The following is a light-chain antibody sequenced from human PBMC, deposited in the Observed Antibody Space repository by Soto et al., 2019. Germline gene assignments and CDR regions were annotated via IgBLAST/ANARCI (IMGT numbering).Light chain of an antibody. V-gene: IGKV3-15*01. Sequence: EIVLTQSPATLSLSPGERATLSCRASQSVSSSYLAWYQQKPGQAPRLLIYGTSTRATDIPARFSGSGSETEFTLTISRLESEDFGLYYCQQYNNWPWTFGQGTKVDIK. CDR1: QSVSSSY. CDR3: QQYNNWPWT. CDR2: GTS. J-gene: IGKJ1*01.